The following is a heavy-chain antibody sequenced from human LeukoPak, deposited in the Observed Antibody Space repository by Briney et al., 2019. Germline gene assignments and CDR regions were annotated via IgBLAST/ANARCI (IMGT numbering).Heavy chain of an antibody. CDR1: GFTFSSYS. V-gene: IGHV3-21*01. J-gene: IGHJ6*03. CDR2: ISSSSNYT. D-gene: IGHD2-15*01. CDR3: ARSKPWGYCSGGSCYPTYYYYYMDV. Sequence: GGSLRLSCAASGFTFSSYSMNWVRQAPGRGLEWVSSISSSSNYTYYVDSVKGRFTISRDNAKNSLFLQMNSLRAEDAAVYFCARSKPWGYCSGGSCYPTYYYYYMDVWGKGTTVTVSS.